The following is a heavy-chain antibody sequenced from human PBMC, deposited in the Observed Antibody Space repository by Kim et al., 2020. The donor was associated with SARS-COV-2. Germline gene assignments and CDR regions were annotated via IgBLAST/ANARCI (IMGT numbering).Heavy chain of an antibody. Sequence: ASVKVSCKASGYTFTGYYMHWVRQAPGQGLEWMGWINPNSGGTNYAQKFHARVTMTRDTSISTAYMELSRLRSDDTAVYYCARGDTPMALQSFYYYYYAMDVWGQGTTVTVSS. CDR2: INPNSGGT. D-gene: IGHD5-18*01. J-gene: IGHJ6*01. CDR1: GYTFTGYY. CDR3: ARGDTPMALQSFYYYYYAMDV. V-gene: IGHV1-2*02.